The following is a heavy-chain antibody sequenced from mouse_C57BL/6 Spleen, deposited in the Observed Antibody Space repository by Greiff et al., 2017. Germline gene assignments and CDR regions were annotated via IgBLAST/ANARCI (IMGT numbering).Heavy chain of an antibody. V-gene: IGHV1-82*01. J-gene: IGHJ2*01. CDR1: GYAFSSSW. CDR3: ANGGTFDY. Sequence: VQLQQPGPELVKPGASVKISCKASGYAFSSSWMNWVKQRPGKGLEWIGRIYPGDGDTNYNGKFKGKATLTADKSSSTAYMQLSSLTSEDSAVYFCANGGTFDYWGQGTTLTVSS. CDR2: IYPGDGDT. D-gene: IGHD1-1*01.